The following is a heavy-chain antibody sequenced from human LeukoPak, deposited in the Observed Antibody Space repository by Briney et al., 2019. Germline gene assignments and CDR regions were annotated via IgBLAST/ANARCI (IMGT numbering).Heavy chain of an antibody. J-gene: IGHJ6*02. Sequence: GGSLRLSCAASGFTFSSYCMHWVLQAPEKLLVWVSRINTAGSSTGYADSVKGRFIIARDNSKKTLYLQMNTLRSEDTAVYYCTRDFAESFGEPCNKGEDYAYYGMDVWGQGTTVTVSS. CDR3: TRDFAESFGEPCNKGEDYAYYGMDV. CDR1: GFTFSSYC. V-gene: IGHV3-74*01. CDR2: INTAGSST. D-gene: IGHD3-10*01.